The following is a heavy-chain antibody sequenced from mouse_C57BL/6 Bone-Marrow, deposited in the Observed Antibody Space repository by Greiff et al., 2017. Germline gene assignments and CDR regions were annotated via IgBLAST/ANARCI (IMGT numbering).Heavy chain of an antibody. Sequence: EVQLVESGGDLVKPGGSLKLSCAASGFTFSSYGMSWVRQTPDKRLEWVATISSGGSYTYYPDSVKGRFTISRDNAKNTLYLQMSSLKSEDTAMYYCGRHSAYYAMDYWGQGTSVTVAS. D-gene: IGHD6-1*01. V-gene: IGHV5-6*01. CDR2: ISSGGSYT. CDR3: GRHSAYYAMDY. J-gene: IGHJ4*01. CDR1: GFTFSSYG.